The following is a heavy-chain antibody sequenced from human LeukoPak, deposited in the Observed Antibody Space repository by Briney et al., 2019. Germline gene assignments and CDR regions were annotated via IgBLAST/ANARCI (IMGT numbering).Heavy chain of an antibody. V-gene: IGHV4-61*02. Sequence: PSETLSLTCTVSGGSISSGSYYWSWIRQPAGKGLEWIGRIYTSGSTNYNPSLKSRVTISVDTSKNQFSLKLSSVTAADTAVYYCARVVASRSDAFDIWGQGTMVTVSS. CDR3: ARVVASRSDAFDI. CDR1: GGSISSGSYY. D-gene: IGHD3-3*02. CDR2: IYTSGST. J-gene: IGHJ3*02.